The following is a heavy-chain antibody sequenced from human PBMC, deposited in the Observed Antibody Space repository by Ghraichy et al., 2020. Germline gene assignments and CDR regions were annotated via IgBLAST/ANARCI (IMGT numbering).Heavy chain of an antibody. V-gene: IGHV4-39*01. CDR2: IYYKGST. CDR3: ARLTGTPIDY. Sequence: SETLSLTCTVSGGSISSSSYYWGWIRQPPGKGLEWIGSIYYKGSTYYNPSLKSRVTISVDTSKNQFSLKLSSVPAADTAVYYCARLTGTPIDYWGQGTLVTVSS. J-gene: IGHJ4*02. CDR1: GGSISSSSYY. D-gene: IGHD1-7*01.